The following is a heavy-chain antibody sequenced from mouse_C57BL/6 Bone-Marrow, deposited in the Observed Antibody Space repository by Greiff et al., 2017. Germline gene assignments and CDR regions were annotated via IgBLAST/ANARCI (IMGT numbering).Heavy chain of an antibody. V-gene: IGHV1-69*01. CDR2: IDPSDGYT. CDR3: ARGGAYDRSYFDY. CDR1: GYTFTSYW. Sequence: QVQLQQPGAELVMPGASVKLSCKASGYTFTSYWMHWVKQRPGQGLEWIGEIDPSDGYTNYTQKFKGKSTLTVDKSSSTAYMQLSSLTSEDSAVYDGARGGAYDRSYFDYWGQGTTLTVSS. J-gene: IGHJ2*01. D-gene: IGHD2-14*01.